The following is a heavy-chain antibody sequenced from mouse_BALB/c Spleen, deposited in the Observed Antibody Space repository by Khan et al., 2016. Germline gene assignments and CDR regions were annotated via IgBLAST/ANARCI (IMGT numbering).Heavy chain of an antibody. V-gene: IGHV4-1*02. CDR2: INPDSSTI. D-gene: IGHD2-1*01. CDR1: GFAFSRYW. Sequence: EVKLLESGGGLVQPGGSLKLSCAASGFAFSRYWMSWVRQAPGKGLEWIGEINPDSSTINYTPSLKDKFIISRDNAKNTLYLQMSKVRSEDTALYYCARPDGNPVGFTYWGQGTLVTVSA. J-gene: IGHJ3*01. CDR3: ARPDGNPVGFTY.